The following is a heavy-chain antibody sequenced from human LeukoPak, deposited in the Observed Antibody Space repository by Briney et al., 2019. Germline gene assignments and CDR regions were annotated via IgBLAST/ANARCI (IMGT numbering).Heavy chain of an antibody. CDR2: INPNSGGT. J-gene: IGHJ3*02. V-gene: IGHV1-2*02. Sequence: ASVKVSCKVSGYTLTELSMHWVRQAPGKGLEWMGWINPNSGGTNYAQKFQGRVTMTRDTSISTAYMELSRLRSDDTAVYYCARATGAFDIWGQGTMVTVSS. D-gene: IGHD2-8*02. CDR3: ARATGAFDI. CDR1: GYTLTELS.